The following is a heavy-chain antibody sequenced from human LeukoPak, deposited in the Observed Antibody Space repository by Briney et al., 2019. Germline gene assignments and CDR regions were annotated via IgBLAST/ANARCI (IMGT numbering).Heavy chain of an antibody. Sequence: GGSLRLSCAASGFTFDDYGMSWVRQAPGKGLVWVSRINSDGSSTSYADSVKGRFTISRDNAKNTLYLQMNSLRAEDTAVYYCARPGRCSGGSCYNWFDPWGQGTLVTVSS. J-gene: IGHJ5*02. CDR1: GFTFDDYG. V-gene: IGHV3-74*01. CDR3: ARPGRCSGGSCYNWFDP. CDR2: INSDGSST. D-gene: IGHD2-15*01.